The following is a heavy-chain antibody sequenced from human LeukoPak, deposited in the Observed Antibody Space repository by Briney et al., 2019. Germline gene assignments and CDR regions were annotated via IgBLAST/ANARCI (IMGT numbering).Heavy chain of an antibody. D-gene: IGHD3-10*01. CDR1: GGSISSYY. J-gene: IGHJ5*02. CDR3: ARVGRGYGSGSRFDP. Sequence: PSETLSLTCTVSGGSISSYYWSWIRQPPGKGLEWIGYIYYSGSTNYNPSLKSRVTISVDTSKNQFSLKLSSGTAADTAVYYCARVGRGYGSGSRFDPWGQGTLVTVSS. CDR2: IYYSGST. V-gene: IGHV4-59*01.